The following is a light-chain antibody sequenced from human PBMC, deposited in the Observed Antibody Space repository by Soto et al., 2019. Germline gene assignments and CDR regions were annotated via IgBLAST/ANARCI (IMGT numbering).Light chain of an antibody. CDR3: QQYNSS. CDR2: KAS. Sequence: DIQMTQSPSTLSASVGDRVTITCRASQSIGSWLAWYQQKPGKAPKLLIYKASSLESGVPSRFSGSGSGTEFTLTISRLQPDDFATYYCQQYNSSFGQGTKLEIK. J-gene: IGKJ2*01. CDR1: QSIGSW. V-gene: IGKV1-5*03.